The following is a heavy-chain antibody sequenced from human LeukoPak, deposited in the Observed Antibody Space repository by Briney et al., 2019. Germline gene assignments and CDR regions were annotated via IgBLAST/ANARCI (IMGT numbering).Heavy chain of an antibody. D-gene: IGHD5-18*01. J-gene: IGHJ4*02. CDR2: IYPGDSDT. V-gene: IGHV5-51*01. CDR1: GYSFTSYW. Sequence: GESLKISCKGSGYSFTSYWIVWLRQMPGKDLEGLGIIYPGDSDTRYSPSFQGQVTISADKSISTAYMQWSSLKASDTAMYYCARDGYGYGILDYWGQGTLVTVSS. CDR3: ARDGYGYGILDY.